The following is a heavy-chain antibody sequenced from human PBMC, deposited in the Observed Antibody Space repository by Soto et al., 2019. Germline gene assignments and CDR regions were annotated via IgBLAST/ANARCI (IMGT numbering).Heavy chain of an antibody. CDR3: AKDGYSITRNKPLDY. CDR2: ISVSGGTT. Sequence: GVSLRLSCTASGFTFTSYAMCWVRQAPGKGLEWVSSISVSGGTTYYADSVKGRFTISRDNSKNTLYLQMSSLRAEDTAVYYCAKDGYSITRNKPLDYWGQGALVTVS. V-gene: IGHV3-23*01. J-gene: IGHJ4*02. D-gene: IGHD2-2*01. CDR1: GFTFTSYA.